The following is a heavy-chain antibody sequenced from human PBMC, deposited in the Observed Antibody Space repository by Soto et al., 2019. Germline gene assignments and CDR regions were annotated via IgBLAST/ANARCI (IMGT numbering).Heavy chain of an antibody. J-gene: IGHJ4*02. CDR3: ARSPPCSLRYFDWLCPYFDY. CDR1: GYTFTSYA. Sequence: ASVKVSCKASGYTFTSYAMRWVRQAPGQRLEWMGWINAGNGNTKYSQKFQGRVTITRDTSASTAYMELSSLRSEDTAVYYCARSPPCSLRYFDWLCPYFDYWGQGTLVTVSS. D-gene: IGHD3-9*01. CDR2: INAGNGNT. V-gene: IGHV1-3*01.